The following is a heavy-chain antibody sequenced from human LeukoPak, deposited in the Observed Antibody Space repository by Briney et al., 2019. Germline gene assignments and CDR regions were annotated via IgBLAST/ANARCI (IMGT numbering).Heavy chain of an antibody. Sequence: GASVKVSCKASGYTFTGYYMHWVRQAPGQGLEWMGGIIPIFGTANYAQKFQGRVTITADESTSTAYMELSSLRSEDTAVYYCARRVVVVVAATGYYYYGMDVWGQGTTVTVSS. CDR1: GYTFTGYY. J-gene: IGHJ6*02. V-gene: IGHV1-69*13. CDR2: IIPIFGTA. CDR3: ARRVVVVVAATGYYYYGMDV. D-gene: IGHD2-15*01.